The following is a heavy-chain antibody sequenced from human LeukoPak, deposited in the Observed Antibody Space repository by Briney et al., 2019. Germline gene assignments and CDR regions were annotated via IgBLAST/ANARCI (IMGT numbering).Heavy chain of an antibody. V-gene: IGHV1-46*01. D-gene: IGHD5-12*01. Sequence: GASVKVSCKASGYTFTGFYMHWVRQAPGQGLEWVGIINPSGGSTSYAQKFQGRVTMTRDTSTSTVYMELSSLRFEDTAVYYCAAGRSGYDQFDYWGQGTLVTVSS. CDR1: GYTFTGFY. J-gene: IGHJ4*02. CDR2: INPSGGST. CDR3: AAGRSGYDQFDY.